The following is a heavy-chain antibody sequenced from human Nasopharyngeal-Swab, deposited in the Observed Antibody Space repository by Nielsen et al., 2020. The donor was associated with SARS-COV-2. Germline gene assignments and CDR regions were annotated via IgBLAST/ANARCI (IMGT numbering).Heavy chain of an antibody. J-gene: IGHJ4*02. CDR2: INHSGST. CDR3: ARGSVVPAAPAVDYFDY. Sequence: PGKGLEWIGEINHSGSTNYNPSLKSRVTISVDTSKNQFSLKLSSVTAADTAVYYCARGSVVPAAPAVDYFDYWGQGTLVTVSS. D-gene: IGHD2-2*01. V-gene: IGHV4-34*01.